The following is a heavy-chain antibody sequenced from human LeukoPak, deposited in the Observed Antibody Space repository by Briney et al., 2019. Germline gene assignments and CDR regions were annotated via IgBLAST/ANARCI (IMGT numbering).Heavy chain of an antibody. CDR3: ARKEGPSIAARPIVS. Sequence: SETLSPTCAVYGGSVRDNYWSWIRQPPGKGLEWIGEIHHSGSTKYNPSLKSRVTISLDTSKNQFSLKLSSVTAADTAVYYCARKEGPSIAARPIVSWGQGTLVTVSS. CDR2: IHHSGST. V-gene: IGHV4-34*01. D-gene: IGHD6-6*01. J-gene: IGHJ5*02. CDR1: GGSVRDNY.